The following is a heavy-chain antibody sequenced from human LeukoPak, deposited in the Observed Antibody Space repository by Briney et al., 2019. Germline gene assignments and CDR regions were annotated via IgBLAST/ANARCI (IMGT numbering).Heavy chain of an antibody. J-gene: IGHJ4*02. CDR1: GYTFTSYG. Sequence: APVKVSCKASGYTFTSYGISWVRQAPGQGLEWMGWISAYNGNTNYAQKLQGRVTMTTDTSTSTAYMELRSLRSDDTAVYYCARDQGIQLWGGYFDYWGQGTLVTVSS. CDR3: ARDQGIQLWGGYFDY. CDR2: ISAYNGNT. V-gene: IGHV1-18*01. D-gene: IGHD5-18*01.